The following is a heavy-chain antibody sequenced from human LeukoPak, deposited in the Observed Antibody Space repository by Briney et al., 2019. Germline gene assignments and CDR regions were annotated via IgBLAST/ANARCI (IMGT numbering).Heavy chain of an antibody. V-gene: IGHV4-61*02. J-gene: IGHJ4*02. CDR1: GGSISSGSYY. CDR2: IYTSGST. D-gene: IGHD3-22*01. CDR3: ARARYYYDSSGYKYYFDY. Sequence: TLSLTCTVSGGSISSGSYYWSWIRQLAGKGLEWIGRIYTSGSTNYNPSLKSRVTISVDTSKNQFSLELSSVTAADTAVYYCARARYYYDSSGYKYYFDYWGQGTLVTVSS.